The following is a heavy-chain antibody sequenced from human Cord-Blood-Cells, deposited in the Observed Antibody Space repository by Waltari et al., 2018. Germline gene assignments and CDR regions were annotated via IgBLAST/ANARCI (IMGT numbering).Heavy chain of an antibody. J-gene: IGHJ4*02. CDR3: IWEKHRAIFGVVTPPDFDY. D-gene: IGHD3-3*01. Sequence: QVQLVQSGAEVKKPGSSVKVSCKASGGTFSSYAISWVRQAPGHGLEWMGGIIPIFGTANYAQKFQGRVTITADESTSTAYMELSSLRSEDTAVYYCIWEKHRAIFGVVTPPDFDYWGQGTLVTVSS. CDR2: IIPIFGTA. V-gene: IGHV1-69*01. CDR1: GGTFSSYA.